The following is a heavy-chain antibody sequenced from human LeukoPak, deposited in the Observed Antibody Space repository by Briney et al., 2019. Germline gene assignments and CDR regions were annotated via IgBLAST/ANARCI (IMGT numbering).Heavy chain of an antibody. Sequence: GASVKVSCKASGYTFTSYYMHWVRQAPGQGLEWMGIINPSGGSTSYAQKFQGRVTMTRDMSTSTVYMELSSLRSEDTAVYYCARGWGFYYDSSGPDHWGQGTLVTVSS. CDR2: INPSGGST. CDR1: GYTFTSYY. D-gene: IGHD3-22*01. J-gene: IGHJ5*02. V-gene: IGHV1-46*01. CDR3: ARGWGFYYDSSGPDH.